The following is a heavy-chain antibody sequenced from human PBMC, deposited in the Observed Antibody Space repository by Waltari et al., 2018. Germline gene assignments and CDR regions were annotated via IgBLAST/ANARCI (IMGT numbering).Heavy chain of an antibody. CDR3: ARVGGGFYFDP. Sequence: QVQLVQSGAEVRKPGASVKVSCKASGYTFTGHYIHWVRQAPGQGLEWMGWISPHSGGTKYAQKFQGRVTMTRDTSISTAHMELTSLRSDDAAVYYCARVGGGFYFDPWGQGTLVTVSS. V-gene: IGHV1-2*02. D-gene: IGHD3-16*01. CDR1: GYTFTGHY. CDR2: ISPHSGGT. J-gene: IGHJ5*02.